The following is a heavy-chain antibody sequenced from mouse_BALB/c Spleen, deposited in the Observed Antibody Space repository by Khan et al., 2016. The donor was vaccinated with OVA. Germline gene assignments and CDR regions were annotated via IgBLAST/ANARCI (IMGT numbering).Heavy chain of an antibody. Sequence: QVQLQQSGAELAKPGASVKMSCTASGYTFTTYWMHWIKQRPGQGLEWIGYINPSTGYTEYNQNFKDKATLTADKSSSTAYMHLNSLTSEDSAVYSCARRGLDGSFPYWGQGTLVTVSA. CDR3: ARRGLDGSFPY. J-gene: IGHJ3*01. D-gene: IGHD2-3*01. V-gene: IGHV1-7*01. CDR2: INPSTGYT. CDR1: GYTFTTYW.